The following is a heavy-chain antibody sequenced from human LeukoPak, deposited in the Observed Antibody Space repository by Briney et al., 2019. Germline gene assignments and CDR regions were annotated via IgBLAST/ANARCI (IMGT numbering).Heavy chain of an antibody. J-gene: IGHJ5*02. Sequence: PGGSLRLSCAASGFTFSSYVMTWVRQAPGKGLEWVSSISSSSSYIYYADSVKGRFTISRDNAKNSLYLQMNSLRAEDTAVYYCARDLHDYGDYGALDWFDPWGQGTLVTVSS. D-gene: IGHD4-17*01. V-gene: IGHV3-21*01. CDR3: ARDLHDYGDYGALDWFDP. CDR1: GFTFSSYV. CDR2: ISSSSSYI.